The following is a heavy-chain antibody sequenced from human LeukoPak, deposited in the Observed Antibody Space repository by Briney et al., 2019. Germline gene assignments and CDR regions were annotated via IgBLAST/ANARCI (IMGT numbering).Heavy chain of an antibody. J-gene: IGHJ4*02. V-gene: IGHV3-9*01. CDR3: AKGTARYSTFFDY. CDR1: GFTFDDYA. Sequence: QSGGSLRLSCAASGFTFDDYAMHWVRHAPGKGLEWVSGISWNSGSIDYADSVKGRFTISRDNAKNSLYLQMNSLRPEDTAFYYCAKGTARYSTFFDYWGQGTLVTVSS. D-gene: IGHD2-15*01. CDR2: ISWNSGSI.